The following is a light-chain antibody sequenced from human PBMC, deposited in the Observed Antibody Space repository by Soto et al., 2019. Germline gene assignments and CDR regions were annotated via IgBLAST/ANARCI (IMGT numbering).Light chain of an antibody. CDR2: AAS. CDR3: RQSYSSWT. Sequence: DIQMAPSPSSLSASLGDRSTITFRASQSIGSHLNWFQQKPGKAPNLLIYAASSLHSGVPSRFSGSGSGTDFTLTISSLQPEDVATFFCRQSYSSWTFGQGTKVDIK. J-gene: IGKJ1*01. V-gene: IGKV1-39*01. CDR1: QSIGSH.